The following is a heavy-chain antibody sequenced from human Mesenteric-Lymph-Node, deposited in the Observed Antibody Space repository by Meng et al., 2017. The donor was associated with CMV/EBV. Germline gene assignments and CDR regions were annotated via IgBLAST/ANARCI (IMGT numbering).Heavy chain of an antibody. Sequence: ASVKVSCKTSGYTFNTYGVTWVRQAPGQGLEWMGWISAYNGNTEFAQKFQGRVTMTTDTSTSTAYMELRTLRSDDTAVYYCARDPDYSSTWGNYWGQGTLVTVSS. CDR1: GYTFNTYG. CDR3: ARDPDYSSTWGNY. CDR2: ISAYNGNT. V-gene: IGHV1-18*01. J-gene: IGHJ4*02. D-gene: IGHD2-2*01.